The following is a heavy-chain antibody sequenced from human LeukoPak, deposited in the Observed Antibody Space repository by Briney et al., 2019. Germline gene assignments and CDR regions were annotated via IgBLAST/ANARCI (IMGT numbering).Heavy chain of an antibody. V-gene: IGHV3-30*02. CDR3: AKDGLGGYNGFDP. J-gene: IGHJ5*02. CDR2: IRYDGSNK. CDR1: GFTFSSYG. D-gene: IGHD3/OR15-3a*01. Sequence: GGSLRLSCAASGFTFSSYGMHWVRQAPGKGLEWVAFIRYDGSNKYYADSVKGRFTISRDNSKNTLYLQMDSLRAEDTAVYYCAKDGLGGYNGFDPWGQGTLVTVSS.